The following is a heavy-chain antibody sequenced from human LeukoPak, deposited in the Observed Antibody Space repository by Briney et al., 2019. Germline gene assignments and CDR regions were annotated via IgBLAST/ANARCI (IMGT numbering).Heavy chain of an antibody. D-gene: IGHD2-2*01. Sequence: SQTLSLTCDISGDSVYSDNVAWNWIRQSPSRGLEWLGRTYYRSQWLQQYGVSVKGRVTINPDTSKNQISLQLNSVTPDDTAIYYCARWLHATAGLDYWGQGTLVTVSS. CDR1: GDSVYSDNVA. CDR2: TYYRSQWLQ. J-gene: IGHJ4*02. V-gene: IGHV6-1*01. CDR3: ARWLHATAGLDY.